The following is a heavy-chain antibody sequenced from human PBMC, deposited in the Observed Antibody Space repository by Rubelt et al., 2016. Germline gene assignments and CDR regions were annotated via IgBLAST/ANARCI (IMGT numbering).Heavy chain of an antibody. V-gene: IGHV3-30*09. D-gene: IGHD2-2*01. CDR2: ISYDGSNK. J-gene: IGHJ4*02. Sequence: REWVAVISYDGSNKYYADSVKGRFAISRDNSKNTLYLQMNSLRAEDTAVYYCAANVVPAALDYWGQGTLVTVSS. CDR3: AANVVPAALDY.